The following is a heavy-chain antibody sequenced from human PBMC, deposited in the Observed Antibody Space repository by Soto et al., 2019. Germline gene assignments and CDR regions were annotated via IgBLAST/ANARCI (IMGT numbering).Heavy chain of an antibody. D-gene: IGHD3-16*02. J-gene: IGHJ6*02. CDR3: ARGGPTFGGVIGDYYYYGMDV. V-gene: IGHV4-34*01. CDR1: GGSFSGYY. CDR2: INHSGST. Sequence: QVQLQQWGAGLLKPSETLSLTCAVYGGSFSGYYWSWIRQPPGKGLEWIGEINHSGSTNYNPSLKDRVTISVGTSKNQFSLKLSSVTAADTAVYYCARGGPTFGGVIGDYYYYGMDVWGQGTTVTVSS.